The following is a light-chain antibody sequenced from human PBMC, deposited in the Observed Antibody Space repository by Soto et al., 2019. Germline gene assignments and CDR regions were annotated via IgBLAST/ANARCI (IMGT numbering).Light chain of an antibody. J-gene: IGLJ2*01. CDR1: SSNIGAGSD. V-gene: IGLV1-40*01. CDR3: QSYDSSLRGSV. CDR2: AKT. Sequence: VLTQPPSVSGAPGQRVTISCTGSSSNIGAGSDGQRYHQAPGTAPKLLMYAKTNRPSGVPDRFSGSKSGTSASLAITGLQAEDEVDSSCQSYDSSLRGSVFGGGTKLTVL.